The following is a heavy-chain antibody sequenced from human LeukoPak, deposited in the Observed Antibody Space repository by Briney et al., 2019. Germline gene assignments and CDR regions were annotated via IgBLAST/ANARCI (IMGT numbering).Heavy chain of an antibody. Sequence: PGGSLRLSCAASGFTFSSYGIHWVRQAPGKGLEWVTFIRYDGSNKYYADSVKGRFTISRDNSKNTLYLQMNSLRAEDTAVYYCAKDFVVVPGNVNYFDYWGQGTLVTVSS. CDR2: IRYDGSNK. CDR3: AKDFVVVPGNVNYFDY. J-gene: IGHJ4*02. CDR1: GFTFSSYG. V-gene: IGHV3-30*02. D-gene: IGHD2-21*02.